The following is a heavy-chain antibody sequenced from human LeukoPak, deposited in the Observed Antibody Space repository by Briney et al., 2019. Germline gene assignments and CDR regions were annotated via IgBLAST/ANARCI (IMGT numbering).Heavy chain of an antibody. V-gene: IGHV3-30*18. CDR1: GFTFSTYG. CDR2: ISYDGNYK. J-gene: IGHJ4*02. Sequence: GGSLRLSCAASGFTFSTYGMHWVRQAPGKGLEWVAVISYDGNYKYYADSVKGRFTISRDNSENTLYLQMNSLRDEDTAVYYCAKDLQQWLALDYWGQGTLVTVSS. CDR3: AKDLQQWLALDY. D-gene: IGHD6-19*01.